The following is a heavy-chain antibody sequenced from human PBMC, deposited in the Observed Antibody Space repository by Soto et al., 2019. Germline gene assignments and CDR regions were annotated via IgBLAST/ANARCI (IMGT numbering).Heavy chain of an antibody. CDR2: ISFDGTSE. CDR3: ARPIPRWSDHYGMDV. Sequence: QLVEYGGRGVQHGRSLRLSCAASEFTFTSYAMHCVRQAPGRWLEWVALISFDGTSEYYEDSVKGRFIISRYKSKSMLYLQMNSLRPDDSAIYYCARPIPRWSDHYGMDVWGQGTTVTVSS. CDR1: EFTFTSYA. J-gene: IGHJ6*02. V-gene: IGHV3-30-3*01. D-gene: IGHD1-26*01.